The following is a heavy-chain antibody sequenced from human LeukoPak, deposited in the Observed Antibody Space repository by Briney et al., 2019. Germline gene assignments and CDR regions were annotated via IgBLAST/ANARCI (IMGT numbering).Heavy chain of an antibody. D-gene: IGHD6-19*01. CDR1: GGSISSYY. J-gene: IGHJ4*02. Sequence: SETLSLTCTVSGGSISSYYWTWIRQPAGKGLEWIGRIYTTGSTSYNPSLKSRVIMSVDKSKNQFSLKLSSVTAADTAVYYCARSRGGYSSGWYRGYFDYWRQGTLVTVSS. CDR3: ARSRGGYSSGWYRGYFDY. CDR2: IYTTGST. V-gene: IGHV4-4*07.